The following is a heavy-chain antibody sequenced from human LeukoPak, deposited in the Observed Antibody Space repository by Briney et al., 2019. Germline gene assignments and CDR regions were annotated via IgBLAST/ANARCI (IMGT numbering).Heavy chain of an antibody. D-gene: IGHD6-19*01. Sequence: GRSLGLSCAASGFTFSGYGMHWVRQAPGKGLEWVAVISYDGSNKYYTDSVKGRFTISRDNSKNTLDLQMNSLRAEDTAVYYCAKDIHSSGWHYFDYWGQGTLVTVSS. J-gene: IGHJ4*02. V-gene: IGHV3-30*18. CDR2: ISYDGSNK. CDR3: AKDIHSSGWHYFDY. CDR1: GFTFSGYG.